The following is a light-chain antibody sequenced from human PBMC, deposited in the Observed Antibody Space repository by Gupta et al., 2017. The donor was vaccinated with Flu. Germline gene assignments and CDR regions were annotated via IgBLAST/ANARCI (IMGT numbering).Light chain of an antibody. V-gene: IGKV2-28*01. Sequence: VTPGEPASISFRFSWSLLHSNGYNYLDWYLQKPGQSPQLLIYLGSNRASGVPDRFSGSGSGTDFTLKISRVEAEDVGVYYCMQALQTPVTFGQGTKLEIK. J-gene: IGKJ2*01. CDR3: MQALQTPVT. CDR1: WSLLHSNGYNY. CDR2: LGS.